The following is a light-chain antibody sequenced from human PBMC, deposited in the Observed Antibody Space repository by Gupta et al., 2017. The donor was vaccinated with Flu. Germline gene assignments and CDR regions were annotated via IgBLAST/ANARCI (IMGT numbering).Light chain of an antibody. V-gene: IGLV2-8*01. J-gene: IGLJ3*02. CDR2: EVT. CDR3: FSHAGNINVM. CDR1: SSDVGAYDS. Sequence: SVTISSTGSSSDVGAYDSVSCNQQCAGRAPKLMIYEVTRRPSGVPDRFSGSKSGNTASLTVSGHQDEDEAVYYGFSHAGNINVMFGGGTKLTVI.